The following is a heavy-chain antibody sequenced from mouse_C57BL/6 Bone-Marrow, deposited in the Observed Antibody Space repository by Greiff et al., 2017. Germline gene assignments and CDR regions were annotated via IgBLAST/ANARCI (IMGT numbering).Heavy chain of an antibody. D-gene: IGHD1-1*01. CDR2: IYPGSGST. V-gene: IGHV1-55*01. J-gene: IGHJ4*01. CDR1: GYTFTSYW. CDR3: ARGVVATDYAMDY. Sequence: VQLQQPGAELVKPGASVKMSCKASGYTFTSYWITWVKQRPGQGLEWIGDIYPGSGSTNYNEKFKSKATLTVDTSSSTAYMQLRSLTSEDSAVYYCARGVVATDYAMDYWGQGTSVTVSS.